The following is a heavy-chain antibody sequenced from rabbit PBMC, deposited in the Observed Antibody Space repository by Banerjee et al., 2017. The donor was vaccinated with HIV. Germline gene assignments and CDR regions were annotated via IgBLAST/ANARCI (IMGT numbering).Heavy chain of an antibody. J-gene: IGHJ4*01. CDR3: ARDLAGVIGWNFGL. V-gene: IGHV1S40*01. CDR1: GFSFGGRYY. D-gene: IGHD4-1*01. CDR2: IYAGSSNNP. Sequence: QSLEESGGDLVKPGASLTLTCTASGFSFGGRYYMCWVRQAPGKGLEWIACIYAGSSNNPDYANWAKGRFTISKTSSTTVTLQMTSLTAADTATYFCARDLAGVIGWNFGLWGPGTLVTVS.